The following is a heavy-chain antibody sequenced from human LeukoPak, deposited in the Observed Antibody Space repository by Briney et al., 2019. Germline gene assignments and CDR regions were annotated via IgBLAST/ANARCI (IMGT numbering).Heavy chain of an antibody. CDR2: ISTYNGNT. Sequence: ASVKVSCKASGGTFSSYAISWVRQAPGQGLEWMGWISTYNGNTNYAQKLQGRVTMTTDTSTSTAYMELRSLRSDDTAVYYCARVWSLYYDSSGSGGFDYWGQGTLVTVSS. D-gene: IGHD3-22*01. CDR1: GGTFSSYA. J-gene: IGHJ4*02. CDR3: ARVWSLYYDSSGSGGFDY. V-gene: IGHV1-18*01.